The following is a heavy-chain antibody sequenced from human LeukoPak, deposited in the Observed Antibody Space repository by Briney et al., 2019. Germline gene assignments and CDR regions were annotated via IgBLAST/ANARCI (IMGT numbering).Heavy chain of an antibody. J-gene: IGHJ4*02. CDR1: GFTFSSYS. CDR2: ISSSSSTI. CDR3: ARDPGDIVVVVAATPGGDY. Sequence: QPGGSLRLSCAASGFTFSSYSMNWVRQAPGKGLEWVSYISSSSSTIYYADSVKGRFTISRDNAKNSLYLQMNSLRAEDTAVYYCARDPGDIVVVVAATPGGDYWGQGTLVTVSS. D-gene: IGHD2-15*01. V-gene: IGHV3-48*01.